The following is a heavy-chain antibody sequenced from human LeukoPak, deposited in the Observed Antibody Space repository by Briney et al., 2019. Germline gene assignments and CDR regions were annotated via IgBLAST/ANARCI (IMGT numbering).Heavy chain of an antibody. CDR2: IRYDGSNK. CDR1: GFTFSSYG. J-gene: IGHJ5*02. Sequence: GGSLRLSCAASGFTFSSYGMHWVRQAPGKGLEWVAFIRYDGSNKYYADSVKGRFTISRDNSKDTLYLQMNSLRAEDTAVYYCARGEWDTVTMVNGRFDPWGQGTLVTVSS. V-gene: IGHV3-30*02. CDR3: ARGEWDTVTMVNGRFDP. D-gene: IGHD4-11*01.